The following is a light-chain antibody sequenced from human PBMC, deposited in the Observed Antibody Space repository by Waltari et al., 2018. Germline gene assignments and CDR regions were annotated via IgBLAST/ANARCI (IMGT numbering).Light chain of an antibody. CDR1: QSVKTF. V-gene: IGKV3-11*01. Sequence: ETVLTQSPGTLSLYPGDRATLPCKASQSVKTFLAWYQQKPGQAPRLVIYDASKRVSGVPARFSGSGSGTDFILTISSLEPEDSAVYYCQQRGNWPPVFGGGTKVEIK. J-gene: IGKJ4*01. CDR3: QQRGNWPPV. CDR2: DAS.